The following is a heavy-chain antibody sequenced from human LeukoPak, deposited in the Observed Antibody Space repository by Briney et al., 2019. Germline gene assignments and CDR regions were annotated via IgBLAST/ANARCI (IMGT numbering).Heavy chain of an antibody. D-gene: IGHD6-13*01. CDR1: GGTFSSYA. J-gene: IGHJ5*02. V-gene: IGHV1-69*05. CDR2: IIPIFGTA. Sequence: SVKVSCKASGGTFSSYAISWVRQAPGQGLEWMGGIIPIFGTANYAQKFQGRVTITTDEPTSTAYMELSSLRSEDTAVYYCARDHGIAAAGNWFDPWGQGTLVTVSS. CDR3: ARDHGIAAAGNWFDP.